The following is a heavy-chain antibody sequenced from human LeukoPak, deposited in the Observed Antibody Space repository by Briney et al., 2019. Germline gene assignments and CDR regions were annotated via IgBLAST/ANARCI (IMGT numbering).Heavy chain of an antibody. D-gene: IGHD5-18*01. Sequence: SVKVSCKASGGTFSSYAISWVRQAPGQGLEWMGRIIPILGIANYAQKFQGRVTITADKSTSTAYMELSSLRSEDTAVYYCARVDTAMVIDYWGRGTLVTVSS. CDR3: ARVDTAMVIDY. CDR1: GGTFSSYA. CDR2: IIPILGIA. J-gene: IGHJ4*02. V-gene: IGHV1-69*04.